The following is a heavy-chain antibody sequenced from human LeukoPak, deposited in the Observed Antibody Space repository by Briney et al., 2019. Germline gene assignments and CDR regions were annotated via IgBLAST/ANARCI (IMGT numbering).Heavy chain of an antibody. Sequence: ASVKVSCKASGYTFTSYDINWVRQATGQGLEWMGWMNPNSGNTGYAQKFQGRVTMTRNTSISTAYMELSSLRSEDTAVYYCARGDRPYYYDSSGYCDPWGQGTLVTVSS. CDR3: ARGDRPYYYDSSGYCDP. CDR2: MNPNSGNT. D-gene: IGHD3-22*01. J-gene: IGHJ5*02. CDR1: GYTFTSYD. V-gene: IGHV1-8*01.